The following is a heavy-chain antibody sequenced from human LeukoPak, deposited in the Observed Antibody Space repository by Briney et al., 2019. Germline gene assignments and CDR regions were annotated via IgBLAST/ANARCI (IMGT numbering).Heavy chain of an antibody. CDR1: GFTFSSYA. V-gene: IGHV3-23*01. CDR2: ISGSGGST. D-gene: IGHD6-19*01. Sequence: GGSLRLSCAASGFTFSSYAMSWVRQAPGKGLEWVSAISGSGGSTYYADSVKGRFTISRDNSKNTLYLQMNSLRAEDTAVYYCARDVRQWRYYYYYYYMDVWGKGTTVTVSS. J-gene: IGHJ6*03. CDR3: ARDVRQWRYYYYYYYMDV.